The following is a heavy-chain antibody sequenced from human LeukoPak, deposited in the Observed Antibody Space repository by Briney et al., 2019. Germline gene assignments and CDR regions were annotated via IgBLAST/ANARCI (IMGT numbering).Heavy chain of an antibody. Sequence: ASVKVSCKASGYTFTSYDINWVRQATGQGLEWMGWMNPNSGNTGYAQKFQGRVTMTRNTSISTAYMELSSLRSEDTAAYYCARDSVVTGKFDYWGQGTLVTVSS. V-gene: IGHV1-8*01. D-gene: IGHD4-23*01. CDR2: MNPNSGNT. CDR1: GYTFTSYD. J-gene: IGHJ4*02. CDR3: ARDSVVTGKFDY.